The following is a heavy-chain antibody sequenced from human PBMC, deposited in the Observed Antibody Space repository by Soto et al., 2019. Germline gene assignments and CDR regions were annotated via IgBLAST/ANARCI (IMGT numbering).Heavy chain of an antibody. V-gene: IGHV4-39*01. CDR1: DGSVSSSSYY. D-gene: IGHD1-26*01. Sequence: SETLSLTCTVSDGSVSSSSYYWGWIRQPPGKGLEWIGSIYYSGSTYYNPSLKSRVTISVDTSKNQFSLKLSSVTAADTAVYYCATFLVVGAHAAYWGQGTVVTVSS. CDR2: IYYSGST. CDR3: ATFLVVGAHAAY. J-gene: IGHJ4*02.